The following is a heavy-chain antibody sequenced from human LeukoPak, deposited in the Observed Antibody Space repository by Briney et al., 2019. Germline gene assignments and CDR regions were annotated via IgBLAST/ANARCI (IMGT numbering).Heavy chain of an antibody. CDR1: GYSISSGYY. D-gene: IGHD1-26*01. CDR2: IYHSGST. Sequence: SETLSLTCTVSGYSISSGYYWGWIRQPPGKGLEWIGSIYHSGSTYYNPSLKSRVTISVDTSKNQFSLKLSSVTAADTAVYYCARDQPNSGSYLAGGYWGQGTLVTVSS. J-gene: IGHJ4*02. CDR3: ARDQPNSGSYLAGGY. V-gene: IGHV4-38-2*02.